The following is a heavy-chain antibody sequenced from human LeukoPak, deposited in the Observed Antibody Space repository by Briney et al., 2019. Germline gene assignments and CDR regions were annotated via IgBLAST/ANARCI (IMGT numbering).Heavy chain of an antibody. CDR2: IYYSGST. J-gene: IGHJ4*02. Sequence: PSEPLSLTCTASGGSISSSSYYWGWIRQPPGKGLEWIGSIYYSGSTYYNPSLKSRVTISVDTSKNQFSLKLSSVTAADTAVYYCARRRTGTTEFIDYWGQGTLVTVSS. CDR1: GGSISSSSYY. CDR3: ARRRTGTTEFIDY. V-gene: IGHV4-39*01. D-gene: IGHD1-7*01.